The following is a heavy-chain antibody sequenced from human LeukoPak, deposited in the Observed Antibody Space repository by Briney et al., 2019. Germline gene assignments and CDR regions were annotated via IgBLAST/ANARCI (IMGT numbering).Heavy chain of an antibody. CDR3: AGKNYDFWSGYLGYYYYYYMDV. Sequence: TGGSLRLSCAAPGFTFSSYWMSWVRQAPGKGLEWVANIKQDGSEKYYVDSVKGRFTISRDNAKNSLYLQMNSLRAEDTAVYYCAGKNYDFWSGYLGYYYYYYMDVWGKGTTVTVSS. D-gene: IGHD3-3*01. CDR1: GFTFSSYW. CDR2: IKQDGSEK. J-gene: IGHJ6*03. V-gene: IGHV3-7*01.